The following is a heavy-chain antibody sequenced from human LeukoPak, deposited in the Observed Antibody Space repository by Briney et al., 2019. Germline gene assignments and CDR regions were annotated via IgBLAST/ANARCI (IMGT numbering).Heavy chain of an antibody. D-gene: IGHD6-19*01. Sequence: SETLSLTCTVSRGSITSDYWNWIRQSPGKGLEWIGYIYYSGSTTYNPSLKSRLTISIATSKTQFSLKVASVTAADTAVYYCARDHGVLVSGRFYYYGMDVWGQGTTVTVSS. CDR2: IYYSGST. J-gene: IGHJ6*02. V-gene: IGHV4-59*01. CDR1: RGSITSDY. CDR3: ARDHGVLVSGRFYYYGMDV.